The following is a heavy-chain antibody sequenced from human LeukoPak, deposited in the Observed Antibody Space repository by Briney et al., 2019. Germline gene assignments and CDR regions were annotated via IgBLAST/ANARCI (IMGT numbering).Heavy chain of an antibody. CDR2: IYTSGST. D-gene: IGHD3-16*01. CDR3: ARRTHVGGADY. Sequence: SETLSLTCTVSGGSISSYYWSWIRQPPGKGLEWIGYIYTSGSTNYNPSLKSRVTISVDTSKNQCSLKLSSVTAADTAVYYCARRTHVGGADYWGQGTLVTVSS. J-gene: IGHJ4*02. CDR1: GGSISSYY. V-gene: IGHV4-4*09.